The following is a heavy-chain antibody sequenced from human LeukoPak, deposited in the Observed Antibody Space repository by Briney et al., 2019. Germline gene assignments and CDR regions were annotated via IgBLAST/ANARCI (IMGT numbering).Heavy chain of an antibody. CDR1: GGTFSIYA. CDR3: ARGGLQMEKFDY. D-gene: IGHD1-1*01. V-gene: IGHV1-69*13. CDR2: IIPIFGTA. Sequence: ASVKVSCKASGGTFSIYAISWVRQAPGQGLEWMGGIIPIFGTANYAQKFQGRVTITADESTSTAYMELSSLRSEDTAVYYCARGGLQMEKFDYWGQGTLVTVSS. J-gene: IGHJ4*02.